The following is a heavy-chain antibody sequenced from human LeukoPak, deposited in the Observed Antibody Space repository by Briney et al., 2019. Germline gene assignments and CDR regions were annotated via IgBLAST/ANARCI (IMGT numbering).Heavy chain of an antibody. J-gene: IGHJ6*02. CDR3: ARSRILGYCSGGSCYSVYYYYGMDV. CDR2: INHSGST. CDR1: GGSFSGYY. Sequence: NPSETLSLTCAVYGGSFSGYYWSWIRQPPGKGLEWIGEINHSGSTNYNPSLKIRVTISVDTSKNQFSLKLSSVTAADTAVYYCARSRILGYCSGGSCYSVYYYYGMDVWGQGTTVTVSS. D-gene: IGHD2-15*01. V-gene: IGHV4-34*01.